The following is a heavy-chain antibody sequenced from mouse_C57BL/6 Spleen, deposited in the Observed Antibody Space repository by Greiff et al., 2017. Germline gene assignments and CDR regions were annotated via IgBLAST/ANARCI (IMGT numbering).Heavy chain of an antibody. V-gene: IGHV5-16*01. CDR1: GFTFSDYY. D-gene: IGHD1-1*01. J-gene: IGHJ4*01. CDR3: ARVGSSYAMDY. CDR2: SNYDGSST. Sequence: EVQLVESEGGLVQPGSSMKLSCTASGFTFSDYYMAWVRQVPEKGLEWVANSNYDGSSTYYLDSLKSRFIISRDNAKNILYLQMSSLKSEDTATYYGARVGSSYAMDYWGQGTSVTVSS.